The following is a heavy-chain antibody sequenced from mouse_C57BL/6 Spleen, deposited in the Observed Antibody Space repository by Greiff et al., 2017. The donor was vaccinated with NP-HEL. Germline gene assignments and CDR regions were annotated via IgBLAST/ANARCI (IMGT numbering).Heavy chain of an antibody. V-gene: IGHV1-55*01. CDR2: IYPGSGSP. CDR1: GYTFTSYW. CDR3: ARNGYGSSYGYFDV. Sequence: QVQLQQPGAELVKPGASVKMSCKASGYTFTSYWITWVKQRPGPGLEWIGDIYPGSGSPNYNEKFTSKATLTVATSSSTAYMQLSSLTSEDSAVYYCARNGYGSSYGYFDVWGTGTTVTVSS. J-gene: IGHJ1*03. D-gene: IGHD1-1*01.